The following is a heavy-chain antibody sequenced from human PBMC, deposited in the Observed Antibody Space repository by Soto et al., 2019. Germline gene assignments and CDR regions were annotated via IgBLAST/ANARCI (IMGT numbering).Heavy chain of an antibody. CDR1: GFTFSSYS. CDR2: ISSSSSYI. Sequence: PGGSLRLSCAASGFTFSSYSMNWVRQAPGKGLEWVSSISSSSSYIYYADSVKGRFTISRDNAKNSLYLQMNSLRAEDTAVYYCARGAIVVVVAAFDYWGQGTLVTVSS. J-gene: IGHJ4*02. V-gene: IGHV3-21*01. D-gene: IGHD2-15*01. CDR3: ARGAIVVVVAAFDY.